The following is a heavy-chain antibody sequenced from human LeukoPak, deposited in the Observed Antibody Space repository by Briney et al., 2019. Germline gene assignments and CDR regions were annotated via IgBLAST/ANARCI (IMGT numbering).Heavy chain of an antibody. D-gene: IGHD3-10*01. V-gene: IGHV3-23*01. CDR2: ISGSAGST. CDR3: AKDSTPTMFRGVIIKPLDY. J-gene: IGHJ4*02. CDR1: GFTFNTYG. Sequence: GGSLRLSCAASGFTFNTYGMSWVRQAPGKGLEWVSAISGSAGSTYYADSVKGRFTISRDNSKNTLYLQMNSLRAEDTAVYYCAKDSTPTMFRGVIIKPLDYWGQGTLVTVSS.